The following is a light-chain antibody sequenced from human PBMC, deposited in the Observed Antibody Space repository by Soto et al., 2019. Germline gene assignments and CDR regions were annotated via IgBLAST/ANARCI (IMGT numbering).Light chain of an antibody. CDR3: AAWDDNLNGVV. J-gene: IGLJ2*01. CDR1: SSNIRSNT. CDR2: NNN. V-gene: IGLV1-44*01. Sequence: QSVLTQPPSASGTPGQRVTISCSGSSSNIRSNTVNWYQQLPGTAPKLLIYNNNQRPSGVPDRFSGSKSGTSASLAISGLQSEDEADYYCAAWDDNLNGVVFGGGTKVTVL.